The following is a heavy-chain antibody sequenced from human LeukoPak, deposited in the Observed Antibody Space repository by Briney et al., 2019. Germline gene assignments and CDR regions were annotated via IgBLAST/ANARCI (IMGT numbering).Heavy chain of an antibody. V-gene: IGHV3-21*01. CDR1: GFTFSSYS. D-gene: IGHD6-13*01. Sequence: GGSLRLSCAASGFTFSSYSMNWVRQAPGKGLEWVSSISSSSYIYYAGSVKGRFTISRDNAKNSLYLQMNSLRAEDTAVYYCARSAVDSSSWFSDAFDIWDQGTMVTVSS. CDR3: ARSAVDSSSWFSDAFDI. J-gene: IGHJ3*02. CDR2: ISSSSYI.